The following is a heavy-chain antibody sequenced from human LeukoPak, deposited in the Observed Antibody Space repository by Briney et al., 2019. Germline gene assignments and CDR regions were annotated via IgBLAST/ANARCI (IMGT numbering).Heavy chain of an antibody. V-gene: IGHV4-38-2*02. J-gene: IGHJ4*02. CDR2: IYHNGST. CDR3: ARLNYGSGSYPDY. Sequence: SETLSLTCTVSGYSISSGYYWGWIRQPPGKGLEWIGSIYHNGSTYYNPSLKSRVTISVDTSKNQFSLKLSSVTAADTAVYYCARLNYGSGSYPDYWGQGTLVTVSS. CDR1: GYSISSGYY. D-gene: IGHD3-10*01.